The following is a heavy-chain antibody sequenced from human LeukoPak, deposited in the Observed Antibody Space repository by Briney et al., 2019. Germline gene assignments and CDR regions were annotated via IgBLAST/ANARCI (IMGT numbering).Heavy chain of an antibody. J-gene: IGHJ3*02. CDR3: ASWRRRTSSGHAFDI. CDR1: GGSFSGYY. V-gene: IGHV4-34*01. Sequence: TSETLSLTXAVYGGSFSGYYWSWIRQPPGKGLEWIGEMNHSGSTNYNPSLKSRVTISVDTSKNQFSLKLSSVTAADTAVYYCASWRRRTSSGHAFDIWGQGTMVTVSS. D-gene: IGHD6-25*01. CDR2: MNHSGST.